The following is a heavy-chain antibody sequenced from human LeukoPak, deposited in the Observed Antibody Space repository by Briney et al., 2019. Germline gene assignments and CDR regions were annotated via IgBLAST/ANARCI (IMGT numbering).Heavy chain of an antibody. D-gene: IGHD3-16*01. V-gene: IGHV4-38-2*01. CDR1: GYSIRNGYS. J-gene: IGHJ4*02. CDR2: INHGGST. CDR3: ARVGYLGPSYGDY. Sequence: SETLSLTCGVSGYSIRNGYSWDWIRQPPGKGLEWIGSINHGGSTTYNPSLKSRVTISVDTSKNQFSLKLSSVTAADTAVYYCARVGYLGPSYGDYWGQGTLVTVSS.